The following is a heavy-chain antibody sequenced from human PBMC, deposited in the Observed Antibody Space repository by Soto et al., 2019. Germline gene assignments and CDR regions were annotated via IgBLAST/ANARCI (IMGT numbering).Heavy chain of an antibody. CDR3: AKNWNWGSLVH. Sequence: PSETLSLTCAVSGGSISSGGYSWSWNRQPPGKGLEWIGYIYYSGSTNYNPSLKSRVTISVDTPKNQFSLKLSSVTAADTAVYYCAKNWNWGSLVHWGQGTLVTVSS. D-gene: IGHD7-27*01. J-gene: IGHJ4*02. V-gene: IGHV4-61*08. CDR2: IYYSGST. CDR1: GGSISSGGYS.